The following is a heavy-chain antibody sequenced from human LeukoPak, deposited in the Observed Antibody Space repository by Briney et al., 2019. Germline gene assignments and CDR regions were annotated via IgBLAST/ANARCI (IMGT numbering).Heavy chain of an antibody. CDR2: IYPNSGGT. J-gene: IGHJ4*02. D-gene: IGHD6-6*01. V-gene: IGHV1-2*06. CDR3: ARRGVSSSRTLYFFDY. Sequence: ASVKVSCEASGYTFTGYYLHWVRQAPGQGLEWMGRIYPNSGGTNYAQKFQGRVTMTRDTSIRTAYMELSRLRSDGTAVYNCARRGVSSSRTLYFFDYWGQGTLVTVSS. CDR1: GYTFTGYY.